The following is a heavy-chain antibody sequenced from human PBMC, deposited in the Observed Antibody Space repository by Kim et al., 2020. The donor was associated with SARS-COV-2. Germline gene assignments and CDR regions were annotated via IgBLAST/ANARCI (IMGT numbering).Heavy chain of an antibody. D-gene: IGHD6-13*01. CDR1: GFTFSSYS. V-gene: IGHV3-21*01. CDR3: ARDYPDEIAAAVLGPRGWFDP. CDR2: ISSSSSYI. Sequence: GGSLRLSCAASGFTFSSYSMNWVRQAPGKGLEWVSSISSSSSYIYYADSVKGRFTISRDNAKNSLYLQMNSLRAEDTAVYYCARDYPDEIAAAVLGPRGWFDPWGQGTLVTVSS. J-gene: IGHJ5*02.